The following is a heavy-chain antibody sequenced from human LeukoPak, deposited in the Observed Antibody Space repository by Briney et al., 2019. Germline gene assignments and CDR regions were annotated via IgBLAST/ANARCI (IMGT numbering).Heavy chain of an antibody. V-gene: IGHV4-59*01. J-gene: IGHJ4*02. CDR2: IYYSGST. D-gene: IGHD1-26*01. CDR1: GGSISSYY. Sequence: SEPLSLTCTVSGGSISSYYWNWIRQPPGKGLEWIGYIYYSGSTNYNPSLKSRLTISVDTSKNQFSLKLSSVTAADTAVYYCAGRYSGTYDYWGQGTLVAVSS. CDR3: AGRYSGTYDY.